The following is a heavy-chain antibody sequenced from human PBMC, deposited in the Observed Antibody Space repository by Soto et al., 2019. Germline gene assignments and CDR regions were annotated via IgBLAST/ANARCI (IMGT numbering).Heavy chain of an antibody. Sequence: GGSLRLSCAASGFTFSNAWMSWVRQAPGKGLEWVGRIKSKTDGGTTDYAAPVKGRFTISRDDSKNTLYLQMNSLKTEDTAVYYCTTGRYFWSRTALFRGWTFDYWGQGTLVTVSS. CDR2: IKSKTDGGTT. J-gene: IGHJ4*02. V-gene: IGHV3-15*01. CDR1: GFTFSNAW. CDR3: TTGRYFWSRTALFRGWTFDY. D-gene: IGHD3-3*01.